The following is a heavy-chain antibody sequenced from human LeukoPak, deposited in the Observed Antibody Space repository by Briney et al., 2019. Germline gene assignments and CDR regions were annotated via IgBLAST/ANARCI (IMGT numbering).Heavy chain of an antibody. V-gene: IGHV4-34*01. J-gene: IGHJ5*02. CDR3: ASFRAGS. Sequence: PSETLSLTCAVYGGSFSGYYWSWIRQPPGKGLEWIGEINRSGSTNYNPSLKSRVTISVDTSKNQFSLRLSSVTAADTAVYYCASFRAGSWGQGTLVTVSS. CDR1: GGSFSGYY. CDR2: INRSGST.